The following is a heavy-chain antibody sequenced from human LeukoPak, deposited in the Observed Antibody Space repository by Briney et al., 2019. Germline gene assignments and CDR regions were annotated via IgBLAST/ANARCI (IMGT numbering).Heavy chain of an antibody. CDR3: AKDRPGSAHSIDY. J-gene: IGHJ4*02. Sequence: ASVTVSCKTSGYTFTGYFIHWVRQAPGQGLEWMGRINPNTGGTNNAQKFQGRVTMTRDTSISTAYMELSSLRSDDTAVYYCAKDRPGSAHSIDYWGQGTLVTVSS. CDR1: GYTFTGYF. CDR2: INPNTGGT. V-gene: IGHV1-2*06. D-gene: IGHD2-15*01.